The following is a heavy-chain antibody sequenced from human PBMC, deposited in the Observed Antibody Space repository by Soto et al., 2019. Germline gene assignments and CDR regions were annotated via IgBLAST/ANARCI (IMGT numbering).Heavy chain of an antibody. CDR1: GYTFTSYG. J-gene: IGHJ5*02. Sequence: APVKVSCKASGYTFTSYGISWVRQAPGQGLEWMGWISAYNGNTNYAQKLQGRVTMTTDTSTSTAYMELRSLRSDDTAVYYCARSVDTAMPFDPWGQGTLVTVSS. CDR2: ISAYNGNT. CDR3: ARSVDTAMPFDP. D-gene: IGHD5-18*01. V-gene: IGHV1-18*01.